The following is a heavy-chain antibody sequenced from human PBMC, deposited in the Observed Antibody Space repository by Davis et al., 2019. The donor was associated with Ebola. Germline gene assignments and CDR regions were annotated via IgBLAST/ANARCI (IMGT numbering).Heavy chain of an antibody. V-gene: IGHV3-13*01. Sequence: GESLKISCTASGFTSSTYDMHWVRRAAGKGLEWASAIGVGGDTYYPASEKDRFVISRETAINSLFLQINSLRAGDTAVYFCARGSGVSSGFFSYTLDVWGQGTLVTVSS. CDR3: ARGSGVSSGFFSYTLDV. CDR2: IGVGGDT. D-gene: IGHD1-14*01. J-gene: IGHJ6*02. CDR1: GFTSSTYD.